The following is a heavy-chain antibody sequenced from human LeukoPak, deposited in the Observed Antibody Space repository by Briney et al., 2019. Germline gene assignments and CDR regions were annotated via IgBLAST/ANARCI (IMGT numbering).Heavy chain of an antibody. V-gene: IGHV3-23*01. J-gene: IGHJ4*02. CDR3: ARHSRPGVRGVIIFDY. CDR1: GFTFTNYA. CDR2: LTNSGGNI. Sequence: PGGSLRLSCAASGFTFTNYAMTWVRQAPGKGLEWITSLTNSGGNIYYADSVKGRFTISRDNSRNTLYLEMNGLRAEDTALYYCARHSRPGVRGVIIFDYWGQGALVTVSS. D-gene: IGHD3-10*01.